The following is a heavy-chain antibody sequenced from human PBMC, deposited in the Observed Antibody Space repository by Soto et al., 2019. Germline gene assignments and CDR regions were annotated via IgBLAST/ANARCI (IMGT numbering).Heavy chain of an antibody. CDR3: ARGVRSSLTAIGGFDP. V-gene: IGHV3-11*01. CDR2: ISSSGNTI. D-gene: IGHD2-21*02. Sequence: QVQLVESGGGLVQPGGSLRLSCAVSGFMFSDYYMAWIRQAPGTGLEWMSYISSSGNTIYYADSVKGRFTVSRDNANSTLHLQMNSLRADDTSLYYCARGVRSSLTAIGGFDPWGQGTLVTVSS. J-gene: IGHJ5*02. CDR1: GFMFSDYY.